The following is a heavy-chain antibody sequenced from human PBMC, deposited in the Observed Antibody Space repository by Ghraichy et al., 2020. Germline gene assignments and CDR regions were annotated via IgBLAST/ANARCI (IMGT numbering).Heavy chain of an antibody. V-gene: IGHV3-23*01. CDR3: AKAVGANLYYYYYMDV. D-gene: IGHD1-26*01. J-gene: IGHJ6*03. Sequence: GGSLRLSCAASGFTFSSYAMSWVRQAPGKGLEWVSALTGSDSGTYYADSVKGRFTISRDNSKKTLYLQMNSLRVEDTAIYYCAKAVGANLYYYYYMDVWGKGTTVTVSS. CDR1: GFTFSSYA. CDR2: LTGSDSGT.